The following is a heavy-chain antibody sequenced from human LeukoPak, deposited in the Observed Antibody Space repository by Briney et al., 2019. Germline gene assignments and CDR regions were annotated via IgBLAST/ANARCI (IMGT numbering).Heavy chain of an antibody. CDR2: IYPDDSNT. V-gene: IGHV5-51*01. CDR1: GYDFTTYW. D-gene: IGHD2-15*01. CDR3: ARHQGYLDYYYGMDV. Sequence: GESLKISCKNSGYDFTTYWIAWVRQMPGKGLEWMGIIYPDDSNTRYSPSFQGQVTISADKSVSTAYLQWDSLKASDTAIYYCARHQGYLDYYYGMDVWGQGTPVTVSS. J-gene: IGHJ6*02.